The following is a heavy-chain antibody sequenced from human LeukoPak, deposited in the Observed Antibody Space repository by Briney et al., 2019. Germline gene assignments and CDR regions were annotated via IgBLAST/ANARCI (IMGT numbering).Heavy chain of an antibody. CDR3: ARDRSSGTFDSFGV. J-gene: IGHJ3*01. CDR2: IIPSFGPP. Sequence: SVKVSCKASGGTFSNYAFSWVRQSPRQGLEWMGGIIPSFGPPNNAQKFQDRVAITADESKSTVHMELSSLTSDDTAIYYCARDRSSGTFDSFGVWGPGTLVTVSS. CDR1: GGTFSNYA. V-gene: IGHV1-69*01. D-gene: IGHD1-26*01.